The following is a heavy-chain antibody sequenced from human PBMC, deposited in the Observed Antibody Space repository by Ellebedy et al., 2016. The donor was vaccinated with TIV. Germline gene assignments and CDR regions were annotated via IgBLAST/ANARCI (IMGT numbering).Heavy chain of an antibody. CDR1: GFPFKKHG. Sequence: GESLKISXAASGFPFKKHGMHWVRQTPGKGLEWVAAISFDGGSEYYTDSVKGRFTLSRDNSNNTVYLQMNSLRAEDTAVYYCAKGARGGIPASVDYWGQGTLVTVSS. D-gene: IGHD6-13*01. J-gene: IGHJ4*02. V-gene: IGHV3-30*18. CDR2: ISFDGGSE. CDR3: AKGARGGIPASVDY.